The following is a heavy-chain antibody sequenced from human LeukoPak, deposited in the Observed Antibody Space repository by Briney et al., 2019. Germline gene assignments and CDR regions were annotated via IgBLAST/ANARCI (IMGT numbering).Heavy chain of an antibody. CDR1: GYSFTTYW. CDR3: ARHATGTTDY. J-gene: IGHJ4*02. V-gene: IGHV5-10-1*01. CDR2: IDPSDSYT. Sequence: GESLKISCKGSGYSFTTYWIGWVRQMPGKGLEWMGRIDPSDSYTNYCPSFQGHVTISVDKSINTAYLQTSSLKASDTAMYYCARHATGTTDYWGQGTLVTVSS. D-gene: IGHD1-1*01.